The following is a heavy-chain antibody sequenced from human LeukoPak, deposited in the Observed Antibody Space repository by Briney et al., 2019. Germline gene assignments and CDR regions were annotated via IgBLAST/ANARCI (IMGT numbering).Heavy chain of an antibody. V-gene: IGHV3-9*01. CDR3: TRDPRRLDY. CDR1: GFTFDDYA. J-gene: IGHJ4*02. CDR2: INWNSDSI. Sequence: PGRSLRLSCAVSGFTFDDYAMHWVRQVPGKGLEWVSGINWNSDSIGYADSVKGRFTISRDNAKNSLYLQMNSLRAEDTAVYYCTRDPRRLDYWGQGTLVTVSS.